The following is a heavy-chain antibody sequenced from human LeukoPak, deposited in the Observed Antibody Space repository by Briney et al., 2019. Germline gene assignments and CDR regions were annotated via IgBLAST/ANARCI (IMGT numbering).Heavy chain of an antibody. CDR2: LSGYGTST. CDR1: GFSFSRSA. D-gene: IGHD1-26*01. J-gene: IGHJ4*02. CDR3: VYGRAKGASRSSDLLLWDF. Sequence: GGSLRLSCTAPGFSFSRSAMSWVRQAPGKGLEWLSSLSGYGTSTYYGDSVKGRFTISRDNSNNTLYLQMNSLRVEDTAIYSCVYGRAKGASRSSDLLLWDFWGQGALVTVSS. V-gene: IGHV3-23*01.